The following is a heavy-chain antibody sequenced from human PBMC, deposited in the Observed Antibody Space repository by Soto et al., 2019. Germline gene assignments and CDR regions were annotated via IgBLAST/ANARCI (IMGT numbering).Heavy chain of an antibody. CDR1: GYTFTSYY. J-gene: IGHJ6*02. CDR2: INPSGGST. Sequence: QVQLVQSGAEVKKPGASVKVSCKASGYTFTSYYMHWVRQAPGQGLEWMGIINPSGGSTSYAQKYQGRVTMTRDTSTSTVCMELSSLRSEDTAVYYCARGGGYCSGGSCHTADYYYYGMDVWGQGTTVTVSS. V-gene: IGHV1-46*01. D-gene: IGHD2-15*01. CDR3: ARGGGYCSGGSCHTADYYYYGMDV.